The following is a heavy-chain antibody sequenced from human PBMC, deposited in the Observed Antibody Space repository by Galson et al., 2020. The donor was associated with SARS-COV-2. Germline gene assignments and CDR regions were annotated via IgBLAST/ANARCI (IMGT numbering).Heavy chain of an antibody. CDR3: AVSIIVAGGIDY. J-gene: IGHJ4*02. CDR2: IWSDGLHK. Sequence: GGSLRLSCAASGFPSSTYAMHWVRQAPGKGLEWVAVIWSDGLHKYYGDSVKGRFTISRDNSKNTVDLQMNSLRVEDTAVYYCAVSIIVAGGIDYWGQGTLVTVSS. CDR1: GFPSSTYA. D-gene: IGHD6-19*01. V-gene: IGHV3-33*01.